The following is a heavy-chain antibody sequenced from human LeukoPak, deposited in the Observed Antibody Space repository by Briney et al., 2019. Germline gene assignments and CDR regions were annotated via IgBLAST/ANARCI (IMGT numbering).Heavy chain of an antibody. D-gene: IGHD3-10*01. CDR2: TYYTGKT. CDR3: ARSQNYYGSGDY. J-gene: IGHJ4*02. Sequence: SETLSLTCTVSGDSVSNGNHYWSWLRQPPGKALEWIGYTYYTGKTYYNPSLEGRVTILVDTSRNHFSVKLSSVTAADTAVYYCARSQNYYGSGDYWSQGTLVTVSS. CDR1: GDSVSNGNHY. V-gene: IGHV4-61*03.